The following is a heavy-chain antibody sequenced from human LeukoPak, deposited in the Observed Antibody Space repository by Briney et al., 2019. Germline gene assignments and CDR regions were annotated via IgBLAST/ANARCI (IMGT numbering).Heavy chain of an antibody. CDR2: ISSSGSTI. CDR1: GFTFSSYE. CDR3: ARPSRPHRSSEYFQH. Sequence: AGGSLRLSCAASGFTFSSYEMNWVRQVPGKGLEWISYISSSGSTIYFADSVKGRFTISRDNAKNSLYLQMNSLRAEDTAVYYCARPSRPHRSSEYFQHWGQGTLVIVSS. V-gene: IGHV3-48*03. D-gene: IGHD6-13*01. J-gene: IGHJ1*01.